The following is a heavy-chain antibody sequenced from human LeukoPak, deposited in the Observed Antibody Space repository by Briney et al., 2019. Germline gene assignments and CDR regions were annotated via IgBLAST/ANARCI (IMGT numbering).Heavy chain of an antibody. CDR1: GGSISSSSYY. Sequence: SGTLSLTCTVSGGSISSSSYYWGWIRQPPGKGLEWIGSIYYSGSTYYNPSLKSRVTISVDTSKNQFSLKLSSVTAADTAVYYCARRVMGAMTLDYWGQGTLVTVSS. V-gene: IGHV4-39*01. J-gene: IGHJ4*02. D-gene: IGHD2-2*01. CDR3: ARRVMGAMTLDY. CDR2: IYYSGST.